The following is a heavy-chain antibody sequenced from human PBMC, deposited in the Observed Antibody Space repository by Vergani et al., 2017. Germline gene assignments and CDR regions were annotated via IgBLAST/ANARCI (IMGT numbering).Heavy chain of an antibody. V-gene: IGHV1-69*09. Sequence: QVQLVQSGAEVKKPGASVKVSCKASGYTFTGYYMHWVRQAPGQGLEWMGRIIPVLGKTKYAQDFQGRLTITADTSTSTAYMELTSLRSQDTAVYYCARDPRGYGGDPEDYYY. CDR2: IIPVLGKT. D-gene: IGHD2-21*02. CDR3: ARDPRGYGGDPEDYYY. CDR1: GYTFTGYY. J-gene: IGHJ6*01.